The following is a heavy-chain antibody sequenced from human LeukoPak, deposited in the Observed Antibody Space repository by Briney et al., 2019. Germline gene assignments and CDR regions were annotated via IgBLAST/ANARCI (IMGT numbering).Heavy chain of an antibody. J-gene: IGHJ6*03. CDR1: GYTFTGYY. CDR2: INPNSGGT. D-gene: IGHD1-26*01. Sequence: RASVKVSCKASGYTFTGYYMHWVRQAPGQGLEWMGWINPNSGGTNYAQKFQGRVTMTRDTSISTAYMELSRLRSDDTAVYYCARISRVGATGHYYYYMGVWGKGTTVTVSS. CDR3: ARISRVGATGHYYYYMGV. V-gene: IGHV1-2*02.